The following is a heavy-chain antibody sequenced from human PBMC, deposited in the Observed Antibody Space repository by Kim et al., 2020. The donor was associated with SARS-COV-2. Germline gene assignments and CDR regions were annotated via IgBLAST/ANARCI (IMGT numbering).Heavy chain of an antibody. V-gene: IGHV1-3*01. J-gene: IGHJ6*02. CDR2: INAGNGNT. CDR3: ARGYSSSWRYYYYGMDV. CDR1: GYTFTSYA. Sequence: ASVKVSCKASGYTFTSYAMHWVRQAPGQRLEWMGWINAGNGNTKYSQKFQGRVTITRDTSASTAYMELSSLRSEDTAVYYCARGYSSSWRYYYYGMDVWGQGITVTVSS. D-gene: IGHD6-13*01.